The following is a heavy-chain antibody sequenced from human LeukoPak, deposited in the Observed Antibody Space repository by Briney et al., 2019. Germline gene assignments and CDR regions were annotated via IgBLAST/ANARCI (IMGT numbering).Heavy chain of an antibody. CDR3: AGAVAGHVP. Sequence: PGGSLRLSCAASGFTFSDHYMDWVRQAPGKGLEWVGRTRNKANSYTTEYAASVKGRFTISRDDSKNSLYLQMNSLKTEDTAVYYCAGAVAGHVPWGQGTLVTVSS. J-gene: IGHJ5*02. CDR2: TRNKANSYTT. V-gene: IGHV3-72*01. CDR1: GFTFSDHY. D-gene: IGHD6-19*01.